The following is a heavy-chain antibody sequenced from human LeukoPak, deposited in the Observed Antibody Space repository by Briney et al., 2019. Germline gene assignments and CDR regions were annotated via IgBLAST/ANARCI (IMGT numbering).Heavy chain of an antibody. CDR3: AKARGGRYQLGYFDY. CDR1: GFTFSNAW. CDR2: IKSKTDGGTT. Sequence: GGSLRLSCAASGFTFSNAWMNWVRQAPGKGLEWVGRIKSKTDGGTTDYAAPVKGRFTISRDNSKNTLYLQMNSLRAEDTAVYYCAKARGGRYQLGYFDYWGQGTLVTVSS. D-gene: IGHD2-2*01. J-gene: IGHJ4*02. V-gene: IGHV3-15*01.